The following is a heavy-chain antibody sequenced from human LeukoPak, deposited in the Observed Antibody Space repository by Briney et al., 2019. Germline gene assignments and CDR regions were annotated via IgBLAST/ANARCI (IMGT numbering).Heavy chain of an antibody. Sequence: SETLSLTCAVYGGSFSGYYWSWVRQPPGKGLEWIGEINHSGSTNYNPSLKSRVTISLDTSKNQFYLKLSSVTAADTAVYYCARNVLGYCTNGVCPRFDYWGQGTLVTVSS. D-gene: IGHD2-8*01. J-gene: IGHJ4*02. V-gene: IGHV4-34*01. CDR2: INHSGST. CDR3: ARNVLGYCTNGVCPRFDY. CDR1: GGSFSGYY.